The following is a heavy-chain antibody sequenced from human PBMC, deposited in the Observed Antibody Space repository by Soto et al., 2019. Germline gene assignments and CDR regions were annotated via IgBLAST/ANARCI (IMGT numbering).Heavy chain of an antibody. D-gene: IGHD2-8*01. CDR2: IYYSGST. CDR3: ASRGLHCTNGVCLYYFDY. V-gene: IGHV4-31*03. Sequence: SETLSLTCTVSGGSISSGGYYWSWIRQHPGKGLEWIGYIYYSGSTYYNPSLKSRVTISVDTSKNQFSLKLSSVTAADTAIYYCASRGLHCTNGVCLYYFDYWGHGALVTVSS. J-gene: IGHJ4*01. CDR1: GGSISSGGYY.